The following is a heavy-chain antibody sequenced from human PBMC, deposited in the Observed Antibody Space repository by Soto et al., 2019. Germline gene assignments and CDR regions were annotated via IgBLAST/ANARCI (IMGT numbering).Heavy chain of an antibody. J-gene: IGHJ4*02. V-gene: IGHV4-39*01. CDR3: ARDYGGNPPFDY. Sequence: LSETLSLTCTVSGGSISSSSYYWGWIRQPPGKGLEWIGSIYYSGSTYYNPSLKSRVTISVDTSKNQFSLKLSSVTAADTAVYYCARDYGGNPPFDYWGQGTLVTVSS. CDR1: GGSISSSSYY. CDR2: IYYSGST. D-gene: IGHD4-17*01.